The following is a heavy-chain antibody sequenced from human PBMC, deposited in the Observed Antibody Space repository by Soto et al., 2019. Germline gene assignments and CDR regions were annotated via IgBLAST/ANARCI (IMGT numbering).Heavy chain of an antibody. CDR2: ISYDGSNK. CDR3: AKARRPNYSDGMEI. V-gene: IGHV3-30*18. D-gene: IGHD6-25*01. CDR1: GFTFSSYG. Sequence: QVQLVESGGGVVQPGRSLRLSCAASGFTFSSYGMHWVRQAPGKGLEWVAVISYDGSNKYYADSVKGRFTISSDNSKNTLYLQMNRLTAEDTVVYYCAKARRPNYSDGMEIWGQGTTVTVSS. J-gene: IGHJ6*02.